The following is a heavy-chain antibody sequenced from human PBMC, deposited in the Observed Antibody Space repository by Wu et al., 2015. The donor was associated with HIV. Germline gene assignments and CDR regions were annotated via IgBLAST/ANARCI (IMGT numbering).Heavy chain of an antibody. CDR3: ARHIRYCSTTSCYNDY. Sequence: QVQLAQSGAEVKKPGASVKVSCKASGYTFTSYDINWVRQATGQGLGWMGWMNPNSGSTGYAQKFQGRFTITRNTSVSTAYMELSSLRSEDTAVYYCARHIRYCSTTSCYNDYWGQGTLVTVSS. D-gene: IGHD2-2*02. V-gene: IGHV1-8*01. CDR1: GYTFTSYD. J-gene: IGHJ4*02. CDR2: MNPNSGST.